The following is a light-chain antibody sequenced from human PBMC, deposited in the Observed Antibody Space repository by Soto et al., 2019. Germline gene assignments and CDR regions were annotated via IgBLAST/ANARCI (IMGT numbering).Light chain of an antibody. CDR2: DAS. CDR3: QQYNNWPPIT. Sequence: DIQMTQSPSSLSASVGDRVTITCQASQDITNYLNWYQQKPGKAPKLLIYDASTLETGVPSRFSGSGSGTDFAFTISSLQPEDIATYYCQQYNNWPPITFGQGTRLEIK. V-gene: IGKV1-33*01. J-gene: IGKJ5*01. CDR1: QDITNY.